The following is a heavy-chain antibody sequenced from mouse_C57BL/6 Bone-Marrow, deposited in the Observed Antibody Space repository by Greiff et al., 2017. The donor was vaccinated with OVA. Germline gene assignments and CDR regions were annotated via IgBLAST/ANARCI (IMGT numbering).Heavy chain of an antibody. J-gene: IGHJ4*01. CDR2: ISGGGGNT. V-gene: IGHV5-9*01. Sequence: EVKLVESGGGLVKPGGSLKLSCAASGFTFSSYTMSWVRQTPEKRLEWVATISGGGGNTYYPDSVKGRFTISRDNAKTTLYLQMSSLRSEDTALYEGTRLEDSAKNYAMDYWGQGTSVTVSA. CDR3: TRLEDSAKNYAMDY. CDR1: GFTFSSYT.